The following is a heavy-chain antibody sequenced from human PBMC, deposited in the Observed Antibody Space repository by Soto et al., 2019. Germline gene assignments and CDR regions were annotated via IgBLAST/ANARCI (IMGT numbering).Heavy chain of an antibody. V-gene: IGHV1-69*13. CDR2: IIPIFGTA. CDR3: ARDMAARRDAFDI. D-gene: IGHD3-10*01. Sequence: GASVKVSCKASGGTFSSYAISWVRQAPGQGLEWMGGIIPIFGTANYAQKFQGRVTITADESTSTAYMELSSLRSEDTAVYYCARDMAARRDAFDIWGQGTMVTVSS. CDR1: GGTFSSYA. J-gene: IGHJ3*02.